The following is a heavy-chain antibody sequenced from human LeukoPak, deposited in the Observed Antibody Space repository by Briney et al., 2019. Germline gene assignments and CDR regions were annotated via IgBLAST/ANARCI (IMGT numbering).Heavy chain of an antibody. CDR2: IYYSGST. CDR3: ARALSGYYSDY. J-gene: IGHJ4*02. Sequence: PSETLSLTCAVSGGSISSGGYSWSWIRQPPGKGLEWIGYIYYSGSTYYNPSLKSRVTIPVDTSKNQFSLKLSSVTAADTAVYYCARALSGYYSDYWGQGTLVTVSS. CDR1: GGSISSGGYS. D-gene: IGHD3-3*01. V-gene: IGHV4-30-4*07.